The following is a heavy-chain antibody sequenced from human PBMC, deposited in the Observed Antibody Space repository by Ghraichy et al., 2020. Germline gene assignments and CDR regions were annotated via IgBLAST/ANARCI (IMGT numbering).Heavy chain of an antibody. Sequence: GGSLRLSCAASGFTFSGSAMHWVRQASGKGLEWVGRIRSKANSYATAYAASVKGRFTISRDDSKNTAYLQMNSLKTEDTAVYYCTRLIAGGGYWGQGTLVTVSS. CDR3: TRLIAGGGY. CDR1: GFTFSGSA. D-gene: IGHD6-13*01. CDR2: IRSKANSYAT. J-gene: IGHJ4*02. V-gene: IGHV3-73*01.